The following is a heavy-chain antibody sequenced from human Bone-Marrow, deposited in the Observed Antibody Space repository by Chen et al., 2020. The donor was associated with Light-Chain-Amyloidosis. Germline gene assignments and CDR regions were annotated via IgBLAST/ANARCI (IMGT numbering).Heavy chain of an antibody. J-gene: IGHJ4*02. CDR3: VKDVENSSPSYFDY. D-gene: IGHD6-6*01. CDR2: INWDSGFI. CDR1: GFTFDDYA. Sequence: EVQLVESGGGLVHPGRSLRLSCAASGFTFDDYAMHWVRLVPGKGLEWVSGINWDSGFIDYADSVKGRFTISRDNAKNSLYLQMNSLRTEDTALYYCVKDVENSSPSYFDYWGQGTLVTVSS. V-gene: IGHV3-9*01.